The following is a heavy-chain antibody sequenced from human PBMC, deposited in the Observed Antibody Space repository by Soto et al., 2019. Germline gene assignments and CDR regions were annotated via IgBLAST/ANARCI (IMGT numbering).Heavy chain of an antibody. CDR1: GFIFSSYG. CDR3: ARDRYSSGWYDLDY. V-gene: IGHV3-33*01. Sequence: QEQLVESGGGVVQPGRSLRLSCAASGFIFSSYGMHWVRQAPGKGLEGVAVIWYDGSNKYYADSVKGRFTISRDNSKNTLYLQMNSLRAEDTAVYYCARDRYSSGWYDLDYWGQGTLVTVSS. CDR2: IWYDGSNK. J-gene: IGHJ4*02. D-gene: IGHD6-19*01.